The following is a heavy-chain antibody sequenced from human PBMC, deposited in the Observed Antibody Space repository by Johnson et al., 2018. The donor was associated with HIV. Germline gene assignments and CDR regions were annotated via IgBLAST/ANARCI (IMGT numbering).Heavy chain of an antibody. Sequence: VQLVESGGGLVQPGGSLRLSCTASGFPVTSNFMTWVRQPPGKGLDWVSAVYSTFGTYYADSVRGRFTISTDNSKNTLYLQMNSLRAEDTGVYYCARDDGWEPTGNDAFDVWGHGTLVTVSS. D-gene: IGHD1-26*01. V-gene: IGHV3-66*02. CDR1: GFPVTSNF. J-gene: IGHJ3*01. CDR3: ARDDGWEPTGNDAFDV. CDR2: VYSTFGT.